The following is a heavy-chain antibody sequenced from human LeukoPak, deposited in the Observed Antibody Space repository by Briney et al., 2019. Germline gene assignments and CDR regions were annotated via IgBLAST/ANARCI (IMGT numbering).Heavy chain of an antibody. Sequence: GGSLRLSCAASGFTFSSYSMNWVRQAPGKGLEWVSSISSSSSYIYYADSVKGRFTISRDNAKNSLYLQMNSLRAEDTAVYYCARGGGGYYGGSDFFDLWGKGTLVTVSS. V-gene: IGHV3-21*01. J-gene: IGHJ4*02. D-gene: IGHD4-23*01. CDR2: ISSSSSYI. CDR3: ARGGGGYYGGSDFFDL. CDR1: GFTFSSYS.